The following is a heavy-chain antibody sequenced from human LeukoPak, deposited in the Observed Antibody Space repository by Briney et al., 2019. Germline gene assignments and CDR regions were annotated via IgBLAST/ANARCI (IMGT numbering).Heavy chain of an antibody. V-gene: IGHV5-51*01. CDR3: ARQNDFRLDY. J-gene: IGHJ4*02. D-gene: IGHD3-3*01. CDR2: IYPGDSDT. CDR1: GYTFSSYW. Sequence: GESLKISCKGPGYTFSSYWIGWVRQIPGKGLGWMGMIYPGDSDTRYSPSLQGQVTISVDTSIGNAYLQWSSLKASDTAIDYCARQNDFRLDYWGQGTLVTVSS.